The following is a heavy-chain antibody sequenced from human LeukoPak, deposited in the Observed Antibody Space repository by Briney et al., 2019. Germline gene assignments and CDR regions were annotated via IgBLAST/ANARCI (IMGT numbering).Heavy chain of an antibody. CDR2: ISSNGGST. D-gene: IGHD6-13*01. Sequence: GGSLRLSCSASGFTFSNYAMHWVRQAPGKGLEYVSAISSNGGSTYYADSVKGRFTISRDNSKNTLYLQMSSLRPEDTAVYYCVKAAGSWYGYFDYWGQGTLVTVSS. V-gene: IGHV3-64D*06. CDR3: VKAAGSWYGYFDY. CDR1: GFTFSNYA. J-gene: IGHJ4*02.